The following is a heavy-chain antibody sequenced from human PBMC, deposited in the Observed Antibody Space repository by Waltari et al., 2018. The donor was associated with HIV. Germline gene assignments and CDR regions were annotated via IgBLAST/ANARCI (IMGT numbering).Heavy chain of an antibody. J-gene: IGHJ6*02. V-gene: IGHV1-69*12. CDR1: EDTFSSYA. CDR2: IIPGCGTT. Sequence: QVQLVQSGAEVKKPGSSVKVSCKASEDTFSSYAISWVRQAPGQGLEWMGGIIPGCGTTNYPQKFQGSVTITADESTSTAYMELSSLRSEDTAVYYCASPISPGGMYYYGMDVWGQGTTVTVSS. D-gene: IGHD3-16*01. CDR3: ASPISPGGMYYYGMDV.